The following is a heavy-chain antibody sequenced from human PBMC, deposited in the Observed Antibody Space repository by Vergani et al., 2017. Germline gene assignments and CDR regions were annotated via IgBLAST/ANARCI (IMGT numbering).Heavy chain of an antibody. CDR3: ARDLRSLDYGDFLTPFDY. J-gene: IGHJ4*02. Sequence: QVQLVQSGAEVKKPGASVKVSCKASGYTFTSYGISWVRQAPGQGLEWMGWISAYNGNTNYAPKLQGRVTMTTDTSTSTAYMELRSLRSDDTAVYYCARDLRSLDYGDFLTPFDYWGQGTLVTVSS. CDR1: GYTFTSYG. D-gene: IGHD4-17*01. V-gene: IGHV1-18*04. CDR2: ISAYNGNT.